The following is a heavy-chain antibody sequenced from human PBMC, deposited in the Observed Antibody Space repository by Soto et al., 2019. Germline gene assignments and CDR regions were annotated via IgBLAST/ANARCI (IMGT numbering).Heavy chain of an antibody. J-gene: IGHJ4*02. CDR1: GFTFSGSA. CDR3: KRGYGDYVGDY. CDR2: IRSKSNSYAT. Sequence: PGGSLRLSCAVSGFTFSGSAMHWVRQASGKGLERVGRIRSKSNSYATAYAASVKGRFTISRDDSKNTAYLQMNSLKTEVTAVYYCKRGYGDYVGDYWGEGTLVTVSS. D-gene: IGHD4-17*01. V-gene: IGHV3-73*01.